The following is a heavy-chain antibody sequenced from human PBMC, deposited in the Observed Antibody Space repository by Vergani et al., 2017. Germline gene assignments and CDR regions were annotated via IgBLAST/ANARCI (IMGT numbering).Heavy chain of an antibody. V-gene: IGHV1-46*01. D-gene: IGHD6-13*01. CDR1: GYTFSNYY. CDR2: INPSGGHT. CDR3: ARGRGSSSWSY. Sequence: QVQVVQSGAEVKKSGASVKVSCKTSGYTFSNYYMHWVRQAPGQGLEWMGIINPSGGHTNYAQKFQGRVTMTRDTSTSTAYMELSSLRSEDTAVYYCARGRGSSSWSYWGQGTLVTVSS. J-gene: IGHJ4*02.